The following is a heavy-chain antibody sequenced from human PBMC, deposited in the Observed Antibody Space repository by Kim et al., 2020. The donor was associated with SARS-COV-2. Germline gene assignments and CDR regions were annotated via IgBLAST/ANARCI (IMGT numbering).Heavy chain of an antibody. J-gene: IGHJ6*02. V-gene: IGHV3-30*07. D-gene: IGHD5-18*01. CDR3: ARDRDGYSYGSSGMDV. Sequence: CVKGRFTVPRDNSKNTVYLQMNSLRAEDTAVYYWARDRDGYSYGSSGMDVWGQGTTVTVSS.